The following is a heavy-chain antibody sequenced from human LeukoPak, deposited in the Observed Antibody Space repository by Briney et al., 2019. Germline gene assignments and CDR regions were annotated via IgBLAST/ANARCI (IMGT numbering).Heavy chain of an antibody. V-gene: IGHV3-11*04. J-gene: IGHJ4*02. CDR2: ISSSGSTI. Sequence: GSLRLSCAASGFTFSDYYMSWIRQAPGKGLERVSYISSSGSTIYYADSVKGRFTISRDNAKNSLYLQMNSLRAEDTAVYYCARDSLVAGTAYFDYWGQGTLVTVSS. CDR1: GFTFSDYY. CDR3: ARDSLVAGTAYFDY. D-gene: IGHD2-2*01.